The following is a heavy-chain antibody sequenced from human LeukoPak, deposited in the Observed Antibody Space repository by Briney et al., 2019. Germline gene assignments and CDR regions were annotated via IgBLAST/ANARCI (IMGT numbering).Heavy chain of an antibody. J-gene: IGHJ4*02. D-gene: IGHD6-19*01. CDR2: INHSGST. CDR3: ARSASQGKYSSGWTDY. CDR1: GGSFSGYY. V-gene: IGHV4-34*01. Sequence: SETLSLTCAVYGGSFSGYYWSWIRQPPGKGLEWIGEINHSGSTNYNPSLKSRVTISVDTSKNQFSLKLSSVTAADTAVYYCARSASQGKYSSGWTDYWGQGTLVTVSS.